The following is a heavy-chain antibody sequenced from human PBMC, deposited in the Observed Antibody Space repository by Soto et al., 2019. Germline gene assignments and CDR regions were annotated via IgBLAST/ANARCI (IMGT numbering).Heavy chain of an antibody. J-gene: IGHJ5*02. CDR2: TYSGGST. CDR3: ARDCGGGSCYPALGA. Sequence: EVQVVESGGGLIQPGGSLRLSCAASAFVVSETYMSWVRQAPGRGLQWVSFTYSGGSTYYADSVKGRFTISRDSSRNTLYLQMNSLRVEDTAVYYCARDCGGGSCYPALGAWGQGTLVTVSS. D-gene: IGHD2-15*01. CDR1: AFVVSETY. V-gene: IGHV3-53*01.